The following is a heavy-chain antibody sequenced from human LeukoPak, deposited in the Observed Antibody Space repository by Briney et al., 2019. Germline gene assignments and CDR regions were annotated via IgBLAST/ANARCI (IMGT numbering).Heavy chain of an antibody. Sequence: SETLSLTCTVSGGSISSYYWSWIRQPPGKGLEWIGYIYYSGSTNYNPSLKSRVTISVDTSKNQFSLKLSSVTAADTAVYYCARANWNDEENWFDPWGQGTLVTVSS. J-gene: IGHJ5*02. CDR1: GGSISSYY. V-gene: IGHV4-59*08. CDR3: ARANWNDEENWFDP. CDR2: IYYSGST. D-gene: IGHD1-20*01.